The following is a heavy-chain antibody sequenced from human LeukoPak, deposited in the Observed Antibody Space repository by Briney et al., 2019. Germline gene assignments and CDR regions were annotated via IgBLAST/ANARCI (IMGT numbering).Heavy chain of an antibody. V-gene: IGHV3-23*01. D-gene: IGHD6-13*01. CDR1: GFTFSTYA. CDR2: ISGSGVGT. J-gene: IGHJ4*02. CDR3: AKTGGRGNSED. Sequence: PGGSLRLSCAASGFTFSTYAMSWVRQAPGKGLEWFSAISGSGVGTYYADSVKGRFTISRDNSKNTLYLQMNSLRAEDTAVYYCAKTGGRGNSEDWGQGTLVTVSS.